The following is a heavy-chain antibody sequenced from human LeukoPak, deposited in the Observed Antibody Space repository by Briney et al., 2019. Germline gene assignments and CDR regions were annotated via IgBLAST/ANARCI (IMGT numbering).Heavy chain of an antibody. V-gene: IGHV3-21*01. D-gene: IGHD3-16*01. Sequence: GGSLRLSCAASGFTFSSYSMNWVRQAPGKGLEWVSSISSSSSYIDYADSVKGRFTISRDNAKNSLYLQMNSLRAEDTAVYYCARDWGRPTDYWGQGTLVTVSS. CDR3: ARDWGRPTDY. CDR1: GFTFSSYS. CDR2: ISSSSSYI. J-gene: IGHJ4*02.